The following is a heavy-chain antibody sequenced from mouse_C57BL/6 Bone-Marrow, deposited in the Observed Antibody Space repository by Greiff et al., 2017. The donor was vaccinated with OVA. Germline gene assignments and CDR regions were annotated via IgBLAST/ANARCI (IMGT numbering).Heavy chain of an antibody. Sequence: VQLQQSGPELVKPGASVKISCKASGYAFSSSWMNWVKQRPGKGLEWIGRIYPGDGDTNYNGKFKGKATLTADKSSSTAYMQLSSLTSEGSAVYFCARAPYYRDYYAMDYWGQGTSVTVSA. J-gene: IGHJ4*01. V-gene: IGHV1-82*01. CDR2: IYPGDGDT. CDR1: GYAFSSSW. D-gene: IGHD2-14*01. CDR3: ARAPYYRDYYAMDY.